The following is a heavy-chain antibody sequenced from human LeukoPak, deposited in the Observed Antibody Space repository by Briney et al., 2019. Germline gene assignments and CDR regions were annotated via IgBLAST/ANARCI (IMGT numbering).Heavy chain of an antibody. CDR3: ARPRYCSSTSCLALFDY. Sequence: ASVKVSCKGSGYTFTSYYMHWVRQAPGQGLEWMGIINPSGGSTSYAQKFQGRVTMTRDTSTSTVYMELSSLRSEDTAVYYCARPRYCSSTSCLALFDYWGQGTLVTVSS. CDR2: INPSGGST. CDR1: GYTFTSYY. J-gene: IGHJ4*02. V-gene: IGHV1-46*01. D-gene: IGHD2-2*01.